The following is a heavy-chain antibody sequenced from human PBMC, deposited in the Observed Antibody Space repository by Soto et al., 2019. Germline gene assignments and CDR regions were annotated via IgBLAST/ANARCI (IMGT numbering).Heavy chain of an antibody. D-gene: IGHD2-15*01. J-gene: IGHJ6*02. Sequence: SVKVSCKAPGGTFSSYAISWVRQAPGQGLEWMGGIIPIFGTANYAQKFQGRVTITADESTSTGYMELSSLRSEGTAVYYCARSQGGSSSLDIYYYYYYGMDVWGQGTTVTVSS. CDR2: IIPIFGTA. V-gene: IGHV1-69*13. CDR1: GGTFSSYA. CDR3: ARSQGGSSSLDIYYYYYYGMDV.